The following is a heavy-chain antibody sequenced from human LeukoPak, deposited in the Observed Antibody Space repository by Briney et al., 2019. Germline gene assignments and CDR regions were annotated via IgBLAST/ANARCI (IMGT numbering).Heavy chain of an antibody. CDR1: GYTFTGYY. J-gene: IGHJ4*02. CDR3: ATRVRTEWEPQYDDYFDY. V-gene: IGHV1-24*01. Sequence: ASVKVSCKASGYTFTGYYMHWVRQAPGQGLEWMGGFDPEDGETIYAQKFQGRVTMTEDTSTDTAYMELSSLRSEDTAVYYCATRVRTEWEPQYDDYFDYWGQGTLVTVSS. CDR2: FDPEDGET. D-gene: IGHD1-26*01.